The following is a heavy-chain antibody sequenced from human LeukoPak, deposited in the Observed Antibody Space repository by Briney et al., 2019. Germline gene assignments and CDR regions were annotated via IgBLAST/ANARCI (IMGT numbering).Heavy chain of an antibody. CDR3: ARVVVGATVEIDY. CDR1: GYTFTSYF. CDR2: INPSGGAT. D-gene: IGHD1-26*01. Sequence: GASVKVSCKAFGYTFTSYFLHWVRQAPGQGFEWMGIINPSGGATSYAQKFQGRVTMTRDMSTSTVYMELSRLRSDDTAVYYCARVVVGATVEIDYWGQGTLVTVSS. V-gene: IGHV1-46*01. J-gene: IGHJ4*02.